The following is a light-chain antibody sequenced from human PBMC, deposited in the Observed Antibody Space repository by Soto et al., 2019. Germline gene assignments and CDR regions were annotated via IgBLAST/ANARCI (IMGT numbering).Light chain of an antibody. CDR1: QSVSSSY. Sequence: EIVLTQSPGTLSLSPGESATLSCRDSQSVSSSYLAWYQQKTGQAPGLLIYGASSRATGIPDRFSGSGSGTDLNLTISSLEPEDFAVYYCQKRSNWPLTFGGGTKVDIK. CDR3: QKRSNWPLT. CDR2: GAS. J-gene: IGKJ4*01. V-gene: IGKV3D-20*02.